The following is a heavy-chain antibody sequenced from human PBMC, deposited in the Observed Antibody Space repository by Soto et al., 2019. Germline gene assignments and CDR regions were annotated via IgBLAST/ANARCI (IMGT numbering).Heavy chain of an antibody. CDR3: VKDSWGSSNYCDY. Sequence: GGSLRLSCSASGFTFSSYAMHWVRQAPGKGLEYVSAISSNGGSTYYADSVKGRFTISRDNSKNTLYLQMSSLRAEDTAVYYCVKDSWGSSNYCDYWGQGPLVTVSS. CDR2: ISSNGGST. CDR1: GFTFSSYA. J-gene: IGHJ4*02. V-gene: IGHV3-64D*06. D-gene: IGHD6-6*01.